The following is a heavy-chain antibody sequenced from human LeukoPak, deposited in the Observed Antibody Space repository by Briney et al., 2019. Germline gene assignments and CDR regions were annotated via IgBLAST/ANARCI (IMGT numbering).Heavy chain of an antibody. Sequence: GGSLRLSCAASGFTFSSYSMNWVRQAPGKGLEWVSYISSSSSTIYYADSVKGRFTISRDNAKNSLYLQMNSLRAEDTAVYYCARDAQTTVVDYWGQGTLVTVSS. CDR1: GFTFSSYS. CDR3: ARDAQTTVVDY. V-gene: IGHV3-48*04. CDR2: ISSSSSTI. J-gene: IGHJ4*02. D-gene: IGHD4-23*01.